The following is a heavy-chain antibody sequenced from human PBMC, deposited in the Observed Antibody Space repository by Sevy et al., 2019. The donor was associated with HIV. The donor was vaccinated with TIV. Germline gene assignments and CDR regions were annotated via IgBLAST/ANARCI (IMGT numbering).Heavy chain of an antibody. V-gene: IGHV3-30*04. Sequence: GGSLRLSCAASGFTFSNYAMHWVRQAPGKGLEWVAVIPTDGNNKYYADSVKGRFTISRDNFQNTLYMHMNSLSPEDTAISYCARDRLNTGSYYDGIDVWGQGTTVTVSS. CDR2: IPTDGNNK. J-gene: IGHJ6*02. CDR3: ARDRLNTGSYYDGIDV. D-gene: IGHD1-26*01. CDR1: GFTFSNYA.